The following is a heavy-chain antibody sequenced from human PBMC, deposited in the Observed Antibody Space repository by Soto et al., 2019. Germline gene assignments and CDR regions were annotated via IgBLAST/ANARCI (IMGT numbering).Heavy chain of an antibody. CDR1: GFSLSTSGVG. J-gene: IGHJ5*02. V-gene: IGHV2-5*02. CDR2: IYWDDDK. D-gene: IGHD6-13*01. Sequence: SGPTLVKPTQTLTLTCTFSGFSLSTSGVGVGWIRQPPGKALEWLALIYWDDDKRYSPSLKSRLTITKDTSKNQVVLTMTNMDPVDTATYYCAHRQQLGVRPSGWFDPWGQGTLVTVSS. CDR3: AHRQQLGVRPSGWFDP.